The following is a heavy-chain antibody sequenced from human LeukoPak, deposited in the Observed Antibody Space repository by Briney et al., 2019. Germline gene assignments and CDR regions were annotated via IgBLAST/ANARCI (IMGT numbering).Heavy chain of an antibody. J-gene: IGHJ5*02. CDR2: INGDNGNT. D-gene: IGHD2-15*01. CDR1: GYTITSYA. V-gene: IGHV1-3*01. CDR3: AREYSNWFDP. Sequence: ASVKVSCKASGYTITSYAIHWVRQAPGQRLEWMGWINGDNGNTKYLQKFQGRVTMTRNTSISTAYMELSSLRSDDTAVYYCAREYSNWFDPWGQGTLVTVSS.